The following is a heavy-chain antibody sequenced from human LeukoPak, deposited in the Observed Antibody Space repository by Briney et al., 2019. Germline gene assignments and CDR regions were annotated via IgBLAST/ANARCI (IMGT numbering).Heavy chain of an antibody. V-gene: IGHV4-39*01. CDR2: IYYSGST. Sequence: KPSETLSLTCTVSGGSISSSSYYWGWIRQPPGKGLEWIGNIYYSGSTYYNPSLKSRVTISVDTSKTQFSLKLTSVTAADTAVYYCARLPAYCSTTSCSFDSWGQGTLVAVSS. J-gene: IGHJ4*02. CDR1: GGSISSSSYY. D-gene: IGHD2-2*01. CDR3: ARLPAYCSTTSCSFDS.